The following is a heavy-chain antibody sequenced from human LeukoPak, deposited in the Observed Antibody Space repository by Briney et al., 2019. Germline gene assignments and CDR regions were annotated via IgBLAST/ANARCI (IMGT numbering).Heavy chain of an antibody. CDR3: ARDTPNLDSVPYYYDSSGYYYVVADGYGMDV. CDR2: IIPIFGTA. CDR1: GGTFSIYA. J-gene: IGHJ6*02. Sequence: ASVTVSFTASGGTFSIYAISWVRQAPGQGLEWMGGIIPIFGTANYAQKFQGRVTITADESTSTAYMELSSLRSEDTAVYYCARDTPNLDSVPYYYDSSGYYYVVADGYGMDVWGQGTTVTVSS. V-gene: IGHV1-69*13. D-gene: IGHD3-22*01.